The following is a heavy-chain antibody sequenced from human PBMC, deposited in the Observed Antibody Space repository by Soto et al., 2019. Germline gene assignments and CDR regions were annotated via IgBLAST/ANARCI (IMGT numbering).Heavy chain of an antibody. Sequence: RLSCAATVCPFSTYWMHWVRQAPGKGLVWVSRIKSDGSSTTYADSVKGRFTISRDNAKNTLYLQMNSLRVEDTAVYYCARSDWFDPWGQGPLVTVSS. CDR1: VCPFSTYW. V-gene: IGHV3-74*01. J-gene: IGHJ5*02. CDR2: IKSDGSST. CDR3: ARSDWFDP.